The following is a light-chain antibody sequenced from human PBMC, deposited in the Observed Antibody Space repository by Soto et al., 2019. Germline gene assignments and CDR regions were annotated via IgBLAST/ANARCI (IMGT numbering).Light chain of an antibody. V-gene: IGLV2-14*01. J-gene: IGLJ3*02. CDR1: SSDVGHYDY. CDR2: EVS. Sequence: QSALTQPASVSGSPGQSITISCTGTSSDVGHYDYVSWYQQHPGKAPKLMIYEVSNRPSGVSNRFSGSKSGNTASLTISGLQAEDEADYYCSSYTSSSTLNWVFGGGTKLTVL. CDR3: SSYTSSSTLNWV.